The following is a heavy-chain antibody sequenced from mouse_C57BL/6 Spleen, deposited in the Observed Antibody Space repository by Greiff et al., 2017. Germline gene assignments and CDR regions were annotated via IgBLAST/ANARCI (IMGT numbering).Heavy chain of an antibody. Sequence: EVKLVESGGDLVKPGGSLKLSCAASGFTFSSYGMSWVRQTPDKRLEWVATISSGGSYTYYPDSVKGRFTISRDNAKNTLYLQMSSLKSEDTAMYYCARLIQPDYFDYWGQGTTLTVSS. V-gene: IGHV5-6*01. CDR1: GFTFSSYG. CDR2: ISSGGSYT. J-gene: IGHJ2*01. CDR3: ARLIQPDYFDY.